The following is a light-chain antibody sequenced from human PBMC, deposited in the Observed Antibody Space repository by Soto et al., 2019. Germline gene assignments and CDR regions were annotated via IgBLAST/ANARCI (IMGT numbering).Light chain of an antibody. Sequence: DIQMTQSPSFLSASLGDRVTITCRASQTISSFLYWYQQRPGKAPKLLIYATSNLHSGVPSRFSGAGSGIDFTLTINSLQPEDFATYYCQQSYSTPYTFGQGTKL. CDR2: ATS. CDR3: QQSYSTPYT. CDR1: QTISSF. J-gene: IGKJ2*01. V-gene: IGKV1-39*01.